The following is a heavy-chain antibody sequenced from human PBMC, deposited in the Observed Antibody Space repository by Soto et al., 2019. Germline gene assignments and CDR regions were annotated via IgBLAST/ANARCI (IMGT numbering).Heavy chain of an antibody. CDR2: ISGSGDST. Sequence: GGSLRLSCAASGFTFSSYAMSWVRQAPGKGLEWVSAISGSGDSTYYADSVKGRFTISRDNSKNTLYLQMNSLRAEDTAVYYCASAFVGELLGAFDFWGQGTMVTVSS. J-gene: IGHJ3*01. V-gene: IGHV3-23*01. CDR1: GFTFSSYA. D-gene: IGHD1-26*01. CDR3: ASAFVGELLGAFDF.